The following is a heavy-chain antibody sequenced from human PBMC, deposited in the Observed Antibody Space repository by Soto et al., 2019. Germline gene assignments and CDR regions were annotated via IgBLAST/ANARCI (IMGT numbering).Heavy chain of an antibody. CDR2: IIPIFGTA. CDR1: GGTFSSYA. Sequence: GASVKLSCKASGGTFSSYAISWVRQAPGQGLEWMGGIIPIFGTANYAQKFQGRVTITADESTSTAYMELSSLRSEDTAVYYCARARITIFGVVTHYYYYGMDVWGQGTTVTVSS. D-gene: IGHD3-3*01. V-gene: IGHV1-69*13. CDR3: ARARITIFGVVTHYYYYGMDV. J-gene: IGHJ6*02.